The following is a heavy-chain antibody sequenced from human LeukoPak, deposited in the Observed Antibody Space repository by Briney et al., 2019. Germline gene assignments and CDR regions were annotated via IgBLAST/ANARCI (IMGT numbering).Heavy chain of an antibody. D-gene: IGHD2-15*01. CDR1: GFTFSDYS. CDR3: AKVRYCSGVNCYPDDN. CDR2: IRYEGNNK. J-gene: IGHJ4*02. Sequence: PGGSLRLSCAASGFTFSDYSMHWVRQAPGKGLNWVAFIRYEGNNKYYADSEKGRFTISRDNSKNMLYLEMNSLSTEDTAVYYCAKVRYCSGVNCYPDDNWGQGTLVTVSS. V-gene: IGHV3-30*02.